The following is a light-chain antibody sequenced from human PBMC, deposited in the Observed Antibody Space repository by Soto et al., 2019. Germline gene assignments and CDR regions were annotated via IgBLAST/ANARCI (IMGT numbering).Light chain of an antibody. CDR3: QSYHNSLSHLV. V-gene: IGLV1-40*01. J-gene: IGLJ2*01. CDR1: SCNIGSFYD. CDR2: GDN. Sequence: QSVLTQPPSVSGAPGQRVTIPCTGSSCNIGSFYDVHWYQQLPGTVPKLLIYGDNNRPSGVPDRFSGSKSGTSASLAITGLHAEDEADHYCQSYHNSLSHLVFGGGTKVTVL.